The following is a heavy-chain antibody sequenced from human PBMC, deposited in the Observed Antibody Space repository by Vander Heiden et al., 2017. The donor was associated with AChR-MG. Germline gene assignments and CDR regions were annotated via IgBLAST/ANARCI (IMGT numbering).Heavy chain of an antibody. CDR2: IIPILGIA. Sequence: QVQLVQSGAEVKKPGSSVKVSCKASGGTFSSYAISWVRQAPGQGLEWMGRIIPILGIANYAQKVQGRVTITADKSTSTAYMELSSLRSEDTAVYYCARGDDYYDSSGPYWGQGTLVTVSS. D-gene: IGHD3-22*01. CDR1: GGTFSSYA. CDR3: ARGDDYYDSSGPY. V-gene: IGHV1-69*04. J-gene: IGHJ4*02.